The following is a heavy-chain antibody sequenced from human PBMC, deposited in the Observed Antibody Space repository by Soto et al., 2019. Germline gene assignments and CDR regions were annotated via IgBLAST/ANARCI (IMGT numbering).Heavy chain of an antibody. CDR2: IYSGGST. CDR1: GFTVSSNY. Sequence: GGSLRLSCAASGFTVSSNYMSWVRQAPGKGLEWVSVIYSGGSTYYADSVKGRFTISRDNSKNTLYLQMNSLRAEDTAVYYCAREVVVVVAPYYYYYYMDVWGKGTTVTVSS. CDR3: AREVVVVVAPYYYYYYMDV. J-gene: IGHJ6*03. V-gene: IGHV3-66*01. D-gene: IGHD2-15*01.